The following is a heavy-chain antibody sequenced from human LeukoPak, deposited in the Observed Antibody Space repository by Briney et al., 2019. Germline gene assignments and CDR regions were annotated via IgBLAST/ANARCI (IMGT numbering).Heavy chain of an antibody. J-gene: IGHJ5*02. CDR1: GGSISGFY. D-gene: IGHD3-10*01. CDR3: ARGGYYGSGNDFRFDP. CDR2: IYYSGST. V-gene: IGHV4-59*01. Sequence: SETLSLTCTLSGGSISGFYWSWIRQPPGKGLEWIGYIYYSGSTNYNPSLKSRVTISVDTSKNQFSLKLNSVTAADTAVYYCARGGYYGSGNDFRFDPWGQGTLVTVSS.